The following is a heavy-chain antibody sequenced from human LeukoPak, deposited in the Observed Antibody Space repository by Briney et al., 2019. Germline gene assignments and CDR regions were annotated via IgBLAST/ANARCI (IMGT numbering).Heavy chain of an antibody. V-gene: IGHV3-30*02. D-gene: IGHD1/OR15-1a*01. J-gene: IGHJ4*02. CDR2: IRYDGSNK. CDR1: GFTFSSYG. CDR3: ARDGRGITTSKKALDY. Sequence: GGSLRLSCAASGFTFSSYGKHWVRQAPGKGLEWVAFIRYDGSNKYYADSVKGRFTISRDNSKNTLYLQMNSLRAEDTAVYYCARDGRGITTSKKALDYWGQGTPVTVSS.